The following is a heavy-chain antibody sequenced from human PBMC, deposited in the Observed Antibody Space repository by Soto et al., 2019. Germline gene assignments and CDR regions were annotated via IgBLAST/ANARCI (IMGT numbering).Heavy chain of an antibody. CDR2: ISYDGSNK. Sequence: ESGGGVVQPGRSLRLSCAASGFTFSSYGMHWVRQAPGKGLEWVAVISYDGSNKYYADSVKGRFTISRDNSKNTLYLQMNSLRAEDTAVYYCAKDGGSGSYEGWGFDYWGQGTLVTVSS. V-gene: IGHV3-30*18. D-gene: IGHD1-26*01. J-gene: IGHJ4*02. CDR3: AKDGGSGSYEGWGFDY. CDR1: GFTFSSYG.